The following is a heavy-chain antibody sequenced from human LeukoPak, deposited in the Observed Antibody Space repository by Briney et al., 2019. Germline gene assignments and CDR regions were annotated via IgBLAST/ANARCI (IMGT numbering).Heavy chain of an antibody. CDR2: ISGSGGST. Sequence: GGSLRLSCAASGFTFSSYAMSWVRQAPGKGLEWDSAISGSGGSTYYADSVRGRFTISRDNSKNTLYLQMNSLRAEDTAVYYCATGRGYSGYATDYWGQGTLVTVSS. CDR1: GFTFSSYA. D-gene: IGHD5-12*01. CDR3: ATGRGYSGYATDY. J-gene: IGHJ4*02. V-gene: IGHV3-23*01.